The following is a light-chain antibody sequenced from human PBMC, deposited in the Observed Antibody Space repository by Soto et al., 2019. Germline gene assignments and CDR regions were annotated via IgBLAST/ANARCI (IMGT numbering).Light chain of an antibody. J-gene: IGKJ2*01. CDR2: DAS. CDR3: QQLTNFRFT. Sequence: SQMTQSPSTLSASIGDRVTITCRASETINNWLAWYQHKPGKAPKLLIYDASSLASGVPSRFSGGASGTEFTLTISSLQPDDFATYYCQQLTNFRFTFGQGTKLDIK. V-gene: IGKV1-5*01. CDR1: ETINNW.